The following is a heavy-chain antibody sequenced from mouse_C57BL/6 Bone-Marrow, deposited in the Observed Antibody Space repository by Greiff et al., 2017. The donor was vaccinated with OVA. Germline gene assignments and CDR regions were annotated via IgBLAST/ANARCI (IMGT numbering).Heavy chain of an antibody. CDR1: GYSITSGYY. V-gene: IGHV3-6*01. Sequence: EVQLVESGPGLVKPSQSLSLTCSVTGYSITSGYYWNWIRQFPGNKLEWMGYISYDGSNNYNPSLKNRISITRDTSKNQFFLKLNSVTTEDTATYYCAREGVTPPWFAYWGQGTLVTVSA. D-gene: IGHD2-2*01. J-gene: IGHJ3*01. CDR2: ISYDGSN. CDR3: AREGVTPPWFAY.